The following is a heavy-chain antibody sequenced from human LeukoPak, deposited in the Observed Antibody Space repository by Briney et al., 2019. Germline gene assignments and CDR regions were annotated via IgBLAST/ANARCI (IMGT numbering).Heavy chain of an antibody. Sequence: GSLRLSCTASGFTFGDYAMSWVRQAPGKGLEWVGFIRSKAYGGTTEYAASVKGRFTISRDDSKSIAYLQMNSLKTEDTAVYYCTRGGYSSSWYWGYYDSSAHYFDYWGQGTLVTVSS. J-gene: IGHJ4*02. CDR1: GFTFGDYA. V-gene: IGHV3-49*04. CDR3: TRGGYSSSWYWGYYDSSAHYFDY. D-gene: IGHD6-13*01. CDR2: IRSKAYGGTT.